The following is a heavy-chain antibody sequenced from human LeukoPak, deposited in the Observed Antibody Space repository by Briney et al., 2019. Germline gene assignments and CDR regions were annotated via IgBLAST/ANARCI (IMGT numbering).Heavy chain of an antibody. CDR1: GFALSSHW. V-gene: IGHV3-7*03. CDR2: VNRDGSET. J-gene: IGHJ6*02. CDR3: ARNNGMDV. Sequence: GGSLRLSCAASGFALSSHWMTWVRQVPGRGPEWVANVNRDGSETYYLDSVKGRFTVSKDNAKNSLYLQMNSLRAEDTALYHCARNNGMDVWGQGTMVIVSS.